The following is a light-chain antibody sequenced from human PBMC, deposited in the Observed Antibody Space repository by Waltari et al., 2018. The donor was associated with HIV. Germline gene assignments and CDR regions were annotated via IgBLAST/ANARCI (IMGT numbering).Light chain of an antibody. J-gene: IGLJ3*02. CDR2: INTDGSH. CDR1: SGHTSNA. V-gene: IGLV4-69*01. CDR3: QAWGAGIRV. Sequence: QLVLTQSPSASASLVASVKLTCTLSSGHTSNAIAWHQQQPEKGPRFLLKINTDGSHDRGDGIPDRFSGSSSGAERYLTISSLQSEDEADYYCQAWGAGIRVFGGGTKLTVL.